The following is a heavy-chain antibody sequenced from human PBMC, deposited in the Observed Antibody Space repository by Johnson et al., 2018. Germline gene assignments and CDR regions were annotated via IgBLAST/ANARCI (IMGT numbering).Heavy chain of an antibody. CDR3: AKNLKSGTYVRAEYFQH. Sequence: VQLVQAGGGLVQPGGSRSLSCAASGFTFSSYAMHWVRQAPGKGLEWVSTISRSNSSTYYADSVKGRFTISRENSKNILYLQMNSLRDEETAIYYCAKNLKSGTYVRAEYFQHWGQGTLVTVSS. CDR2: ISRSNSST. V-gene: IGHV3-23*04. J-gene: IGHJ1*01. CDR1: GFTFSSYA. D-gene: IGHD1-26*01.